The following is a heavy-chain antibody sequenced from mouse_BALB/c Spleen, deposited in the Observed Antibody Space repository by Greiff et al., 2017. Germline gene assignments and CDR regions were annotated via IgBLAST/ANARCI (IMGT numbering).Heavy chain of an antibody. CDR1: GFTFSSYG. CDR2: ISSGGSYT. V-gene: IGHV5-6*01. J-gene: IGHJ4*01. CDR3: ARSYDYDDAMDY. D-gene: IGHD2-4*01. Sequence: EVQRVESGGDLVKPGGSLKLSCAASGFTFSSYGMSWVRQTPDKRLEWVATISSGGSYTYYPDSVKGRFTISRDNAKNTLYLQMSSLKSEDTAMYYCARSYDYDDAMDYWGQGTSVTVSS.